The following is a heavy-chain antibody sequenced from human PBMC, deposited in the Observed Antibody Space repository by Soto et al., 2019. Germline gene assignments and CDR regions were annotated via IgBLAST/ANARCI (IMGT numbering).Heavy chain of an antibody. Sequence: SETLSLTCTVSGGSINTFYWSWVRQPAGKGLEWIGRIFSSGSTGFNPSLESRVAMSVDTSKNHFSLNLSSVTAADMAVYYCAREGSYSAYNFAHGIQLWSFDFWGQGALVTVSS. J-gene: IGHJ4*02. CDR2: IFSSGST. D-gene: IGHD5-12*01. CDR3: AREGSYSAYNFAHGIQLWSFDF. CDR1: GGSINTFY. V-gene: IGHV4-4*07.